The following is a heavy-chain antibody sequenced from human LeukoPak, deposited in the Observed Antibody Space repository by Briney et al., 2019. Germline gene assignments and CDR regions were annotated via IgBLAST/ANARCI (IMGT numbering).Heavy chain of an antibody. CDR1: GGSFGNYY. J-gene: IGHJ4*02. CDR2: INQGGNT. Sequence: SETLSLTGTVYGGSFGNYYWSWIRQPPGKGLEWIAEINQGGNTNYNPSLKSRVTISLDTSKNQFSLKLSSVSAADTAVYYCAIGPGGYYFDYWGQGTLVTVSS. D-gene: IGHD3-3*01. CDR3: AIGPGGYYFDY. V-gene: IGHV4-34*01.